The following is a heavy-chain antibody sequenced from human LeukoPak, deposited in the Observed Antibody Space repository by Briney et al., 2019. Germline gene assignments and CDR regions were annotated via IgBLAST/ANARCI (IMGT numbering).Heavy chain of an antibody. J-gene: IGHJ6*04. CDR1: GGSFSGYY. V-gene: IGHV4-34*01. D-gene: IGHD5-18*01. CDR2: INHSGST. Sequence: SETLSLTCAVYGGSFSGYYWSWIRQPPGKGLEWIGEINHSGSTNYNPSLKSRVTISVDTSKNQFSLKLSSVTAADTAVYYCVRDSSYGYYYYGMDVWGKGTTVTVSS. CDR3: VRDSSYGYYYYGMDV.